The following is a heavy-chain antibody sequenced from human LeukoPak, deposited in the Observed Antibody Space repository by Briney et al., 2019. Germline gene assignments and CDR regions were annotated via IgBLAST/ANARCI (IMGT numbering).Heavy chain of an antibody. CDR1: GFTFSSYG. CDR2: IRYDGGNK. CDR3: AKVGLSIAARPYYYYYMDV. J-gene: IGHJ6*03. D-gene: IGHD6-6*01. Sequence: GGSLRLSCAASGFTFSSYGMHWVRQAPGKGLEWVAFIRYDGGNKYYADSVKGRFTISRDNSKNTLYLQMNSLRAENTAVYYCAKVGLSIAARPYYYYYMDVWGKGTTVTVSS. V-gene: IGHV3-30*02.